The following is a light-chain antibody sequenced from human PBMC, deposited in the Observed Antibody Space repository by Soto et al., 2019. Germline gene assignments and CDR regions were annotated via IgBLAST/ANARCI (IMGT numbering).Light chain of an antibody. CDR3: SSYTSSSTLYV. J-gene: IGLJ1*01. Sequence: QSALTQPASVSGSPGQSITISYTGANSDVGGYNYVSWYQQHPGKAPKLIIYEVSNRPSGVSNRFSGSKSGNTASLTISGLQAEDESDYYCSSYTSSSTLYVFGTGTKVTVL. CDR1: NSDVGGYNY. V-gene: IGLV2-14*01. CDR2: EVS.